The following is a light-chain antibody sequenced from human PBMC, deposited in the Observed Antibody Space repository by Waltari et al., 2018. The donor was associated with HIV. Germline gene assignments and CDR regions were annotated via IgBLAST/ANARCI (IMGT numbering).Light chain of an antibody. Sequence: DIQMTQSPSSLSASVGDGVTITCRASQSISRYLNWHQQKPGKAPKLLIHSTSSLQRGVPSRFSGSGSGTEFTLTISGLQFEDSATYYCQQSYTSPHTFGQGTNVEIK. CDR2: STS. V-gene: IGKV1-39*01. CDR1: QSISRY. J-gene: IGKJ2*01. CDR3: QQSYTSPHT.